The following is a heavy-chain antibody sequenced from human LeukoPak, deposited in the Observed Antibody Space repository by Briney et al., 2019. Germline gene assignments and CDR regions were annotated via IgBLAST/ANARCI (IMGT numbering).Heavy chain of an antibody. V-gene: IGHV3-64D*06. CDR2: LYSRGTST. J-gene: IGHJ6*02. CDR3: VRDLSGMDV. CDR1: GFTFTNYA. D-gene: IGHD3-16*02. Sequence: GGSLRLSCLASGFTFTNYAMHWVRQAPGKGLDYVSVLYSRGTSTYYADSVKGRFTVSRDSSKNTLYLQMSSLRIEDTAIYYCVRDLSGMDVWGRGTTVTVSS.